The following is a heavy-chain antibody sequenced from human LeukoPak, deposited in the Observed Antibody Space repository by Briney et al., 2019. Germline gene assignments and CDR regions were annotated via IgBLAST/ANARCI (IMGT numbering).Heavy chain of an antibody. D-gene: IGHD4-17*01. CDR1: GFTFRTYT. CDR2: ISGSGGGT. Sequence: PGGSLRLSCAASGFTFRTYTMSWVRQAPGRGLEWVSAISGSGGGTFYADSVKGRFTISRDNSKNTPYLQMNSLRAEDTAIYYCAKYDDGDYTPPCDYWGQGTLVTVSS. V-gene: IGHV3-23*01. CDR3: AKYDDGDYTPPCDY. J-gene: IGHJ4*02.